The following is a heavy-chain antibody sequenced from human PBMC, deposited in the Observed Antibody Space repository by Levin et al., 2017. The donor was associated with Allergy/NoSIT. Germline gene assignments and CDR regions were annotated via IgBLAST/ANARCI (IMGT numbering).Heavy chain of an antibody. CDR2: INGDGSRI. CDR1: GSTFSRSW. CDR3: ASGSLDCGSTTNYCWFDT. J-gene: IGHJ5*02. V-gene: IGHV3-74*01. D-gene: IGHD2-2*01. Sequence: PGGSLRLSCAASGSTFSRSWMHWVRQAPGKGLVWVSHINGDGSRIDYADSVKGRFTISRDNAKNTLYLQMNSLRVEDTAVYYCASGSLDCGSTTNYCWFDTWGQGTLVTVSS.